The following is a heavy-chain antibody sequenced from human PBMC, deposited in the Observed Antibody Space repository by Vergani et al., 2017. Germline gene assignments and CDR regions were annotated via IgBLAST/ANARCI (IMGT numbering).Heavy chain of an antibody. V-gene: IGHV1-69*02. CDR2: IIPILGIA. J-gene: IGHJ4*02. D-gene: IGHD3-10*01. CDR3: ARMTFGVGFDY. CDR1: GGTFSSYT. Sequence: QVQLVQSGAEVKKPGSSVKVSCKASGGTFSSYTISWVRQAPGQGLEWMGRIIPILGIANYAQKFQGRVTITADKSTSTAYMELSSLRAEDTAVYYCARMTFGVGFDYWGQGTLVTVSS.